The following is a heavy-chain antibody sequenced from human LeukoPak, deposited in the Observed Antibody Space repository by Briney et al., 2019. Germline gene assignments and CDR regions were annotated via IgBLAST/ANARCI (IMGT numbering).Heavy chain of an antibody. CDR3: AVKGYSSGREY. J-gene: IGHJ4*02. V-gene: IGHV4-38-2*02. D-gene: IGHD6-19*01. CDR2: IYHSGST. CDR1: GYSISSGYY. Sequence: ETLSLTCTVSGYSISSGYYWGWIRQPPGKGLEWIGSIYHSGSTYYNPSLKSRVTISVDTSKNQFSLKLSSVTAADTAVYYCAVKGYSSGREYWGQGTLVTVSS.